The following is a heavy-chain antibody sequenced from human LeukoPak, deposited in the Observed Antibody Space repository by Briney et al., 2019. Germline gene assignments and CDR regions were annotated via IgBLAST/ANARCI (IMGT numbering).Heavy chain of an antibody. CDR2: ISGSGGST. CDR1: GFTFDDYA. V-gene: IGHV3-23*01. CDR3: AKGPTSGSQTFFDY. D-gene: IGHD1-26*01. J-gene: IGHJ4*02. Sequence: PGGSLRLSCAASGFTFDDYAMSWVRQAPGKGLEWVSAISGSGGSTYYADSVKGRFTISRDNSKNTLYLQMNSLRAEDTAVYYCAKGPTSGSQTFFDYWGQGTLVTVSS.